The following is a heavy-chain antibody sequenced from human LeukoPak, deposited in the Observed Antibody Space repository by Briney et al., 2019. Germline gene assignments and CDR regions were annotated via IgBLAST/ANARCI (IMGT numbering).Heavy chain of an antibody. J-gene: IGHJ4*02. V-gene: IGHV3-33*01. Sequence: GRSLRLSCVASGFTFSRYGMHWVRQAPGKGLEWVANIWFDGNNKSYADSVQARFNVSRDISENTLYLQMNSLRVEDTAVYYCARDLIPFGVNSGVGYWGQGILVTDSS. CDR2: IWFDGNNK. CDR3: ARDLIPFGVNSGVGY. D-gene: IGHD3-10*01. CDR1: GFTFSRYG.